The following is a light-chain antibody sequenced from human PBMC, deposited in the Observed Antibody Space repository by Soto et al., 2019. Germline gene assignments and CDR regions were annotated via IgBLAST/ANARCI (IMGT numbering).Light chain of an antibody. CDR1: QTSSNY. Sequence: DIHMTQSPSSLSAFVGDRVTITCRAGQTSSNYVNCYQQKPWKAPKVLIYAASTLQSGVPSRFSGSGSGADFTLTISSLQPEDFATYYFQQSDTIPCMFGQGTKGQIK. V-gene: IGKV1-39*01. J-gene: IGKJ1*01. CDR2: AAS. CDR3: QQSDTIPCM.